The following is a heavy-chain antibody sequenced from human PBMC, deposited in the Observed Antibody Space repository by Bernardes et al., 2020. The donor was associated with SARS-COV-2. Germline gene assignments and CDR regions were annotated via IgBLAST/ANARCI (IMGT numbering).Heavy chain of an antibody. Sequence: SGPTLVKPTQTLTLTCTFSGFSLSTSGVGVGWIRQPPGKALEWLALVYWDDDERYSPSLKSRLTITKDTSKNQVVLTMTNMDPEDTATYYCAHNTASYYYDSGDYYYHLSPFDYWGQGTLVTVSS. CDR2: VYWDDDE. CDR3: AHNTASYYYDSGDYYYHLSPFDY. V-gene: IGHV2-5*02. D-gene: IGHD3-22*01. CDR1: GFSLSTSGVG. J-gene: IGHJ4*02.